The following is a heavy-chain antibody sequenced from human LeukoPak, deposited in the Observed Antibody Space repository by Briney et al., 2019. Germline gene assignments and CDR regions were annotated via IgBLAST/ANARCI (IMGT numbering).Heavy chain of an antibody. Sequence: ASVKVSCKASGGTFSSYAISWVRQAPGQGLEWMGGIIPIFGTANYAQKFQGRVTITTDESTSTAYMELSSLRSEDTAVYYCARVRYSSSSRSTFDPWGQGTLVTASS. D-gene: IGHD6-6*01. CDR2: IIPIFGTA. CDR3: ARVRYSSSSRSTFDP. V-gene: IGHV1-69*05. J-gene: IGHJ5*02. CDR1: GGTFSSYA.